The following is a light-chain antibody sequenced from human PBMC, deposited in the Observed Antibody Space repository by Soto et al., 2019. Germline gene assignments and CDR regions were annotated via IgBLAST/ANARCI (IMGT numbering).Light chain of an antibody. Sequence: DIQMTQSPSSLSASVGDRVTITCRASQSIDKYLNWYQQKPGKGPNLLIYHASNLQSGVPSRFSGSGSGTEFTLTISSLQPDDFATYYCQHYSLVWAFGQGTKVDIK. CDR1: QSIDKY. J-gene: IGKJ1*01. V-gene: IGKV1-39*01. CDR2: HAS. CDR3: QHYSLVWA.